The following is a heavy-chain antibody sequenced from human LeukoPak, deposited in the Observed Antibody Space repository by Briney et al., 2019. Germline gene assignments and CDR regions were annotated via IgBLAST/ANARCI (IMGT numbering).Heavy chain of an antibody. J-gene: IGHJ4*02. CDR2: ISWNSGSI. CDR3: AKDTRAGYSSSWYYFDY. Sequence: GRSLRLSCAVSGFTFDDYAMHWVRQAPGKGLEWVSGISWNSGSIGYADSVKGRFTISRDNAKNSLYLQMNSLRAEDTALYYCAKDTRAGYSSSWYYFDYWGQGTLVTVSS. D-gene: IGHD6-13*01. V-gene: IGHV3-9*01. CDR1: GFTFDDYA.